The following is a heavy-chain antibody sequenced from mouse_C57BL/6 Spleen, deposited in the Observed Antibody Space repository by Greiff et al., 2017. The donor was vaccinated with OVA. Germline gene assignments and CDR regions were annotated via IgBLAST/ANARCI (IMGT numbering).Heavy chain of an antibody. J-gene: IGHJ2*01. CDR1: GYTFTSYW. Sequence: VQLQQSGAELVKPGASVKLSCKASGYTFTSYWMQWVKQRPGKGLEWIGEIDPSDSCTNYNQKFKGKATLTVDTSSSTAYMQLSSLTSEDAAVSYCARCGPYYFDYWGQGTTLTVSS. CDR2: IDPSDSCT. CDR3: ARCGPYYFDY. D-gene: IGHD1-1*02. V-gene: IGHV1-50*01.